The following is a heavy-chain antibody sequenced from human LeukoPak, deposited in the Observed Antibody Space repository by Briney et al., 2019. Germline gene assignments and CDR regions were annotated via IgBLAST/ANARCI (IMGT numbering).Heavy chain of an antibody. CDR2: ISGSSGRT. CDR1: GFTLSSFG. V-gene: IGHV3-23*01. CDR3: AKYRFYDILTGYPDY. J-gene: IGHJ4*02. D-gene: IGHD3-9*01. Sequence: GGSLRLSCAASGFTLSSFGMSWVRQAPGKGLEWVSAISGSSGRTYYADAVKGRFTVSRDISKNTVSLQMNRLRADDTAMYHCAKYRFYDILTGYPDYWGQGTLVTVSS.